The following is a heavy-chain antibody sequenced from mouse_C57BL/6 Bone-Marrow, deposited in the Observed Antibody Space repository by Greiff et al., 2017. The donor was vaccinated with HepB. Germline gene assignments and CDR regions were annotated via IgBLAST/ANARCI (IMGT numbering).Heavy chain of an antibody. V-gene: IGHV5-9*01. CDR3: AREGYDGYYFDY. CDR1: GFTFSSYT. D-gene: IGHD2-2*01. CDR2: ISGGGGNT. Sequence: EVKLQESGGGLVKPGGSLKLSCAASGFTFSSYTMSWVRQTPEKRLGWVATISGGGGNTYYPDSVKGRFTISRDNAKNTLYLQMSSLRSEDTALYYCAREGYDGYYFDYWGQGTTLTVSS. J-gene: IGHJ2*01.